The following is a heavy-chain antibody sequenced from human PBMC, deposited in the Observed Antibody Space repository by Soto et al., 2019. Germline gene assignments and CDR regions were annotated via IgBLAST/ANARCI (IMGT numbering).Heavy chain of an antibody. Sequence: ASVKVSCKASGYPFSDNQIHWLRRAPGQGLEWMGRINPKSDDTNYAQKFQGRVTMTRDTSIDTAYLELTGLTSDDTATYYCARKHALDYIRWGLDPWGQGTLVTVSS. D-gene: IGHD4-4*01. CDR1: GYPFSDNQ. CDR3: ARKHALDYIRWGLDP. CDR2: INPKSDDT. J-gene: IGHJ5*02. V-gene: IGHV1-2*02.